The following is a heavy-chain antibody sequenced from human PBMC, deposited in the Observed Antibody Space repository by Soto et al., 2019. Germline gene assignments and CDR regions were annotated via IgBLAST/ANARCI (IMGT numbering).Heavy chain of an antibody. V-gene: IGHV3-21*06. CDR2: ISSSSSHI. J-gene: IGHJ3*02. CDR1: GFTGSGDY. CDR3: ARPDLYCSGGSCYSSHAFDI. Sequence: EVQLVETGGGLIQPGGSLRVSCAVSGFTGSGDYMNWVRQAPGKGLEWVSSISSSSSHIYYADSVKGRFTISRVNAKNSVYLQMNNLRAEDTAVYYCARPDLYCSGGSCYSSHAFDIWGQGTMVTVSS. D-gene: IGHD2-15*01.